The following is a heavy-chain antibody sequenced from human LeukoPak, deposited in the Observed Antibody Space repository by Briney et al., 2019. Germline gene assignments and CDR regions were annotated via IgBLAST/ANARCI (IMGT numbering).Heavy chain of an antibody. D-gene: IGHD3-9*01. CDR1: GGSISSGGYY. V-gene: IGHV4-31*03. CDR2: IYYSGST. J-gene: IGHJ5*02. CDR3: AGSFDWSXTXFDP. Sequence: PSETLSLTCTVSGGSISSGGYYWSWIRQHPGKGLEWIGYIYYSGSTYYNPSLKSRVTISVDTSKNQFSLKLSSVTAADTAVYYCAGSFDWSXTXFDPWGQGTLVTVSS.